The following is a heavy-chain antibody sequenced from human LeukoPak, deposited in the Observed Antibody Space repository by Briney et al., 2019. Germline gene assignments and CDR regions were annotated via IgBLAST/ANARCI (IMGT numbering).Heavy chain of an antibody. D-gene: IGHD1-26*01. CDR2: ISDSGGST. CDR1: GLTFSSYA. Sequence: GGSLRLSCAASGLTFSSYAMSWVRQAPGKGLEWVSGISDSGGSTYFADSVRGRFTIFRDNSKNTLYLQMNSLRAEDTAVYYCAAESGGSYYALSDYWGQGTLVTVSS. CDR3: AAESGGSYYALSDY. V-gene: IGHV3-23*01. J-gene: IGHJ4*02.